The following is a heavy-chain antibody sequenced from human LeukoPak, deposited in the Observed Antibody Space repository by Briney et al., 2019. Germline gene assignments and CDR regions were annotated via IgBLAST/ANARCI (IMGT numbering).Heavy chain of an antibody. CDR1: GYSFINYF. CDR3: ANSPRIAALLFDY. V-gene: IGHV1-46*01. Sequence: GASVKVSCKASGYSFINYFIHWGRQAPGQGLEWMGSINPSDGSATYPQKFQGRVTMTRDTSTSTVYMELSSLRSDDTAVYYCANSPRIAALLFDYWGQGTLVTVSS. J-gene: IGHJ4*02. D-gene: IGHD6-6*01. CDR2: INPSDGSA.